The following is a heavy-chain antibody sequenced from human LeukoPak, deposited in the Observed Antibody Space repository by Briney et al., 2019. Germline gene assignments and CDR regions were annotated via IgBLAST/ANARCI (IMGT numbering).Heavy chain of an antibody. D-gene: IGHD3-3*01. V-gene: IGHV4-31*03. Sequence: SETLSLTCTVSGGSISSGGYYWSWIRQHPGKGLEWIWYIYYSGSTYYNPSLKSRVTISVDTSKNQFSLKLSSVTAADTAVYYCARVRRVLRFLEPSGSWFDPWGQGTLATVSS. CDR1: GGSISSGGYY. J-gene: IGHJ5*02. CDR3: ARVRRVLRFLEPSGSWFDP. CDR2: IYYSGST.